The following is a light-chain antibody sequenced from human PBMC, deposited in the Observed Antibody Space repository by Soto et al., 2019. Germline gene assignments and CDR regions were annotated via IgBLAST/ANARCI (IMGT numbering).Light chain of an antibody. CDR2: GAS. V-gene: IGKV3-15*01. CDR1: QSVSSN. CDR3: QQYNKWPRT. J-gene: IGKJ1*01. Sequence: EIVMTQSPATLSVSPGERATLSCTASQSVSSNLAWYQQKAGQAPRLLIYGASTRATGIPVRFSGSGSGTEGTLTISSLQSEDFAVYHCQQYNKWPRTFGQGTKVEIK.